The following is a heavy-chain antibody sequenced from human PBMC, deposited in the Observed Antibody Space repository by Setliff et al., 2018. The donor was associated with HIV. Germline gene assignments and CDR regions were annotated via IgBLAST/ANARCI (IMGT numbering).Heavy chain of an antibody. Sequence: PGESLKISCAASGFTVSSNYMSWVRQAPGKGLEWVSVIYSGGYTYYADSVMGRFTISRDNSKNTLYLQMNSLRAEDTAVYYCARDRSSGYYYPDAFDIWGQGTMVTV. D-gene: IGHD3-22*01. CDR2: IYSGGYT. CDR3: ARDRSSGYYYPDAFDI. CDR1: GFTVSSNY. V-gene: IGHV3-53*01. J-gene: IGHJ3*02.